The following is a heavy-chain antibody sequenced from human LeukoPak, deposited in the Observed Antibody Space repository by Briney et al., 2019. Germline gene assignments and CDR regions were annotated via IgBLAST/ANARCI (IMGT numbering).Heavy chain of an antibody. Sequence: GGSLRLSCAASGFTFSTYAMRGVRQAPGKGLEGGSAFSGSGGSTYYADSVKGRFTISRDNSRNTLSLQMNSLRAEDTAVYYCAKDDHGGSGWRDYYDYWGQGTLVTVSS. CDR3: AKDDHGGSGWRDYYDY. V-gene: IGHV3-23*01. J-gene: IGHJ4*02. D-gene: IGHD6-19*01. CDR2: FSGSGGST. CDR1: GFTFSTYA.